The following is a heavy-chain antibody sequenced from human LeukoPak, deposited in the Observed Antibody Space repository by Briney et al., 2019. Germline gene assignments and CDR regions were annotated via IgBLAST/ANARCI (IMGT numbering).Heavy chain of an antibody. V-gene: IGHV3-15*01. Sequence: GSLRLSCAASGFTFSNAWMSWVRQAPGKGLEWVGRIKSKTDGGTTDYAAPVKGRFTISRDDSKNTPYLQMNSLKTEDTAVYYCTTDSLHGSGSYSLYWGQGTLVTVSS. CDR3: TTDSLHGSGSYSLY. CDR1: GFTFSNAW. D-gene: IGHD3-10*01. J-gene: IGHJ4*02. CDR2: IKSKTDGGTT.